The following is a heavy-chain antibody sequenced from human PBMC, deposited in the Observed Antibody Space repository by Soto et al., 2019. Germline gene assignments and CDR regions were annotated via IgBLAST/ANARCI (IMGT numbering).Heavy chain of an antibody. Sequence: SVKVSCKASGGTFSSYAISWVRQAPGQGLEWMGGIIPIFGTANYAQKFQGRVTITADESTSTAYMELSSLRSEDTAVYYCASCITMVRGVIKNYGMDVWGQGTTVTVSS. CDR1: GGTFSSYA. J-gene: IGHJ6*02. CDR3: ASCITMVRGVIKNYGMDV. CDR2: IIPIFGTA. V-gene: IGHV1-69*13. D-gene: IGHD3-10*01.